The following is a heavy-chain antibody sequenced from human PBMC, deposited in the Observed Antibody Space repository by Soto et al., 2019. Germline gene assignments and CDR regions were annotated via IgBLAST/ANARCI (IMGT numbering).Heavy chain of an antibody. D-gene: IGHD6-19*01. CDR3: AGTRYSSGWYRDDDYYYYMDV. V-gene: IGHV3-30*03. CDR1: GFTFSSYG. CDR2: ISYDGSNK. J-gene: IGHJ6*03. Sequence: GSLRLSCAASGFTFSSYGMHWVRQAPGKGLEWVAVISYDGSNKYYADSVKGRFTISRDNSKNTLYLQMNSLRAEDTAVYYCAGTRYSSGWYRDDDYYYYMDVWGKGTTVTVSS.